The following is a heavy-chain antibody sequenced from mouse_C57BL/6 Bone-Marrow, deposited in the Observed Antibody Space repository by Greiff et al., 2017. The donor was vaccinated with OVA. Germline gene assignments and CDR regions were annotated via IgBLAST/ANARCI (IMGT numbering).Heavy chain of an antibody. D-gene: IGHD2-3*01. CDR2: IYPGDGDT. V-gene: IGHV1-82*01. J-gene: IGHJ4*01. Sequence: QVQLQQSGPELVKPGASVKISCKASGYAFSSSWMNWVKQRPGKGLEWIGRIYPGDGDTNYNGKFTGKATLTADKSSSTAYMQLSSLTSEDSAVYFCARGDGYWGAMDYWGQGTSVTVSS. CDR1: GYAFSSSW. CDR3: ARGDGYWGAMDY.